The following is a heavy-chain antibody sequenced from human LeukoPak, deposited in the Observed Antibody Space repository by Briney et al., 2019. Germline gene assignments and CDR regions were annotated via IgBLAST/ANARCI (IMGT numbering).Heavy chain of an antibody. CDR3: ARDSALLNNGDWYGGSDY. CDR2: MSALNGNT. J-gene: IGHJ4*02. Sequence: ASVKVSCKASGYTFTNYGISWVRQAPGQGLEWMGWMSALNGNTNYQHKFQGRVTMTADTSKNTAYMELRSLRSDDTAMYYCARDSALLNNGDWYGGSDYWGQGTLVTVSS. D-gene: IGHD4-17*01. V-gene: IGHV1-18*01. CDR1: GYTFTNYG.